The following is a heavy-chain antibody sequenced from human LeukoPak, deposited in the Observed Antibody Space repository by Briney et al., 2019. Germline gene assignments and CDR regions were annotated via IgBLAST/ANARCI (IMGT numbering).Heavy chain of an antibody. CDR3: ARDRDFGPPNWFDP. J-gene: IGHJ5*02. CDR1: GGSISSYY. V-gene: IGHV4-4*07. CDR2: IYTSGST. Sequence: SETLSLTCTVSGGSISSYYWSWIRQPAGKGLEWIGRIYTSGSTNYNPSLKSRVTMSVDTSKNQFSLKLSSVTAADTAVYYCARDRDFGPPNWFDPWGQGTLVTVSS. D-gene: IGHD3-10*01.